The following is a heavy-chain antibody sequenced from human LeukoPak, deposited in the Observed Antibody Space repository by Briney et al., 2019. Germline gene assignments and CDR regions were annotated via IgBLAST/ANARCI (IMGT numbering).Heavy chain of an antibody. CDR1: GGSISSGDYY. CDR2: IYYSGST. J-gene: IGHJ3*02. V-gene: IGHV4-31*03. D-gene: IGHD2-15*01. CDR3: ARAGLGSAFDI. Sequence: PSETLSLTCTVSGGSISSGDYYWSWIRQHPGKGLEWIGYIYYSGSTYYNPSLKSRVTISVDTSKNQFSLKLSSVTAADTAVYYCARAGLGSAFDIWGQGTMVTVSS.